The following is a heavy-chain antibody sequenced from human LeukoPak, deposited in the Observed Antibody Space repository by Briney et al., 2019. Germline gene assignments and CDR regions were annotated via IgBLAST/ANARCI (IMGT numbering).Heavy chain of an antibody. CDR1: GFTFSSYW. J-gene: IGHJ4*02. Sequence: PGGSLRLSCAASGFTFSSYWMSWVRQAPGKGLEWVANIKQDGSEKYYVDSVKGRFTISRDNAKNSLYLQMNSLRAEDTAVYYCAKTLRITIFGVVPPGFDYWGQGTLVTVSS. CDR2: IKQDGSEK. CDR3: AKTLRITIFGVVPPGFDY. D-gene: IGHD3-3*01. V-gene: IGHV3-7*03.